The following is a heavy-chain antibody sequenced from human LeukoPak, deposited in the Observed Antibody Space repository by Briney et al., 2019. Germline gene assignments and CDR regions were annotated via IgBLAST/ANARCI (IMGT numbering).Heavy chain of an antibody. V-gene: IGHV4-39*07. CDR3: ARGREYYDFWSGYYFDP. J-gene: IGHJ5*02. CDR1: GDSISSSGYY. CDR2: MYYSGST. Sequence: PSETLSLTCSVSGDSISSSGYYWGWIRQPPGEGLEWIGSMYYSGSTFFNPSLKSRVTLSMDSSKNQFSLRLSSVTAADTAVYYCARGREYYDFWSGYYFDPWGQGTLVTVSS. D-gene: IGHD3-3*01.